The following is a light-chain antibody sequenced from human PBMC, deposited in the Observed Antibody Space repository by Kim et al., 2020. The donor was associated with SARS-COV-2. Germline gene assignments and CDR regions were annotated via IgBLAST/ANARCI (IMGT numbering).Light chain of an antibody. CDR2: DVS. CDR3: SSYTSSSTLEVV. Sequence: SITISSTGTSSDVGGYNYVSWYQQHPGKAPNLMIYDVSNRPSGVSNRFSGSKSGNTASLTISGLQAEDEADYYCSSYTSSSTLEVVFGGGTQLTVL. J-gene: IGLJ2*01. V-gene: IGLV2-14*03. CDR1: SSDVGGYNY.